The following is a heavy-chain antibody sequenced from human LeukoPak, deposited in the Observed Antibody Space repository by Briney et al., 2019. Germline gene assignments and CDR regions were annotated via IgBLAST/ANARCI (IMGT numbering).Heavy chain of an antibody. D-gene: IGHD2-8*01. Sequence: KPGESLTISCKGSGYSFTSYWIGWVRQMPGKGLEWMGIIYPDDSDTRYSPSFEGQVIISVDKSISTAYLQWSSLKASDTATYYCARHGHCTNGVCYSNYYYYMDVWGKGTTVTVSS. CDR1: GYSFTSYW. CDR3: ARHGHCTNGVCYSNYYYYMDV. V-gene: IGHV5-51*01. J-gene: IGHJ6*03. CDR2: IYPDDSDT.